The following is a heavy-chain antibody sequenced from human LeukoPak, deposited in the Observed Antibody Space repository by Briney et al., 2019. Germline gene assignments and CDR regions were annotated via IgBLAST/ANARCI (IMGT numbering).Heavy chain of an antibody. CDR3: ARGRFQGELVDY. Sequence: SETLSLTCTVSGGSISSSSYYWGWIRRPPGKGLEWIGSIYYSGSTYYNPSLKSRVTISVDTSKNQFSLKLSSVTAADTAVYYCARGRFQGELVDYWGQGTLVTVSS. J-gene: IGHJ4*02. D-gene: IGHD1-26*01. V-gene: IGHV4-39*07. CDR2: IYYSGST. CDR1: GGSISSSSYY.